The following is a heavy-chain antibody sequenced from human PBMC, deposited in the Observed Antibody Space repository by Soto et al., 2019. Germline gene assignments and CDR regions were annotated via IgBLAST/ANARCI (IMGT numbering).Heavy chain of an antibody. Sequence: EVQLLESGGGLVQPGGSLRLSCAASGFTFSSYAMSWVRQAPGKGLEWVSAISGSGGSTYYADSVKGRFTISRDNSKNPLYLQMNSPRAEDTAVYYCAKDVRGSEVTLDYWGQGTLVTVSS. CDR3: AKDVRGSEVTLDY. CDR2: ISGSGGST. V-gene: IGHV3-23*01. D-gene: IGHD3-16*01. CDR1: GFTFSSYA. J-gene: IGHJ4*02.